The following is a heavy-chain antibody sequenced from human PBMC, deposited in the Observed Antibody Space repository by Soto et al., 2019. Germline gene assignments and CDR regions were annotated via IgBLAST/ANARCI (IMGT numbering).Heavy chain of an antibody. Sequence: QMQLQESGPGLVKTSETLSLTCTVSGGSIRESGLYWGWIRQSPGRVLEWIGRIFFSGRSHYNPSLKGQVSISIDASKNQFSLNVISVTAADTVVYYCVRSLMDVWGKGTTVTVSS. V-gene: IGHV4-39*01. CDR1: GGSIRESGLY. CDR3: VRSLMDV. CDR2: IFFSGRS. J-gene: IGHJ6*03.